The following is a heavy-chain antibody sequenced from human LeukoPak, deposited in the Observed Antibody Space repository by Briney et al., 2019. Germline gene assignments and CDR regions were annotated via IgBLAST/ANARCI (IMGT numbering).Heavy chain of an antibody. CDR2: INIDGSTT. V-gene: IGHV3-74*01. CDR1: GFTFSTYR. D-gene: IGHD3-10*01. J-gene: IGHJ4*02. CDR3: AKDPLHGESF. Sequence: GGSLRLSCAASGFTFSTYRMHWVRQAPGQGLEWVSLINIDGSTTSYADSVKGRFSISRDNAKNTLYLQMNSLRVEDTAVYYCAKDPLHGESFWGQGTLVTVSS.